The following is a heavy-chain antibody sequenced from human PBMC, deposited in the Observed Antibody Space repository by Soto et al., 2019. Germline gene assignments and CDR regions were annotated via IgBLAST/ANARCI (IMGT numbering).Heavy chain of an antibody. CDR3: ARHPPNYGLVGPVGWFDP. V-gene: IGHV4-39*01. D-gene: IGHD3-10*01. Sequence: QLQLQESGPGLVKPSETLSLTCTVSGGSISSSSYYWGWIRQPPGKGLEWIGSIYYSGSTYYNPSLKSRVTLSVDTSKNQFSLKLSSVTAADPAVYYCARHPPNYGLVGPVGWFDPWGQGTLGTVSS. CDR1: GGSISSSSYY. CDR2: IYYSGST. J-gene: IGHJ5*02.